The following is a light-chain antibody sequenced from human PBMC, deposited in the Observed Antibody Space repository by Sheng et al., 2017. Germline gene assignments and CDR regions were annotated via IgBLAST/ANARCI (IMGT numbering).Light chain of an antibody. CDR1: QSVLYSSNNKNY. Sequence: DIVMTQSPDSLAVSLGERATINCKSSQSVLYSSNNKNYLAWYQQKPGQPPKVLIYWASTRESGVPDRISGSGSGTDFTLTISRLEPEDFAVYYCQQYGSSPFTFGPGTKVDIK. CDR3: QQYGSSPFT. J-gene: IGKJ3*01. CDR2: WAS. V-gene: IGKV4-1*01.